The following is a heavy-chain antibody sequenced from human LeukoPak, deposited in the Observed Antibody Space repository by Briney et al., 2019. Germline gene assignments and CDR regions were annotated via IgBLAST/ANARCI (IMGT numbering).Heavy chain of an antibody. CDR2: IYPGDSDT. Sequence: GESLKISCKASSYSFTNYWIGWVRQMPGKGLEWMGNIYPGDSDTTYSPSFQGQVTISVDKSITTAYLQWSSLKASDSAMYYCARYSTSGADWGQGTLVTVYS. D-gene: IGHD2-21*01. CDR1: SYSFTNYW. J-gene: IGHJ4*02. V-gene: IGHV5-51*01. CDR3: ARYSTSGAD.